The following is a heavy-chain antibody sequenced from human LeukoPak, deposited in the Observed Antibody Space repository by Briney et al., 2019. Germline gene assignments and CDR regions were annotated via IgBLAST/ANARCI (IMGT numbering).Heavy chain of an antibody. CDR3: LKSVDF. J-gene: IGHJ4*02. CDR1: GFTFSTYA. V-gene: IGHV3-48*01. CDR2: IDPETRNI. Sequence: PGGSLRLSCAASGFTFSTYAMSWVRQTPGKGLEWVAHIDPETRNIFYADSVKGRFTLSRDNAKSSMFLQMNSLRVEDTAVYYCLKSVDFWGQGIVVTVSP.